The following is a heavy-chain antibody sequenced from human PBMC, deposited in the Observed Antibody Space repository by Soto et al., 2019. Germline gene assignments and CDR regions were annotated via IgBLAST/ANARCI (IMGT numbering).Heavy chain of an antibody. CDR2: LYWDDDK. J-gene: IGHJ4*02. CDR1: GFSLSTTRVG. Sequence: ITLKESGPTLVKPTQTLTLTCIFSGFSLSTTRVGVGWIRQPPGEALEWLALLYWDDDKLYSPSLKRRLTITKDTSKNQVVLTLTNMDPVDTATYYCAHSKTSGMRYYFDYWGQGTLVSVSS. V-gene: IGHV2-5*02. CDR3: AHSKTSGMRYYFDY.